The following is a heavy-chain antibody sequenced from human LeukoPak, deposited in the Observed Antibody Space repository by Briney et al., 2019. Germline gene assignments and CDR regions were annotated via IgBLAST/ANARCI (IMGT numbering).Heavy chain of an antibody. V-gene: IGHV1-2*02. CDR3: ARRRSGKNPGGFDA. CDR2: INPKSDVT. Sequence: GASMKVSCKASGYSVTDNHVHWVRQAPGQGLQWMGWINPKSDVTSRSRSFQGRLTMYSDTAINPVYMQLSRLTTDDTSGYFWARRRSGKNPGGFDAWGQGTLITVSS. D-gene: IGHD3-10*01. CDR1: GYSVTDNH. J-gene: IGHJ4*02.